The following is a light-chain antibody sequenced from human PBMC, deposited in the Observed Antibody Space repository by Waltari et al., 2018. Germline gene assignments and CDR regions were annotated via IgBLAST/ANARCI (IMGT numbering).Light chain of an antibody. CDR3: QHYDASRGMYT. Sequence: EIVLKQSPGTLSLSPGERAALSCRVSQSVSSRYLDWYQQRHGQAPRFVMSGAISSAADIPDRFSGSGSGTDFTLTISRLEPEDFAVYYCQHYDASRGMYTFGQGTRLE. CDR2: GAI. V-gene: IGKV3-20*01. CDR1: QSVSSRY. J-gene: IGKJ2*01.